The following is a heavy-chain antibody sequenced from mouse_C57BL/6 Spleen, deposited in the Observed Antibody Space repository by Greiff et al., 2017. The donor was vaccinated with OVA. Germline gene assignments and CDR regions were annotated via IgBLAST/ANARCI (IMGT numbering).Heavy chain of an antibody. Sequence: VQLQQPGAELVMPGASVKLSCKASGYTFTSYWMHWVKQRPGQGLEWIGEIDPSDSYTNYNQKFKGKSTLTVDKSSSTAYMQRSSLTSEDSAVYYCAREGGDYGSSSHWYFDVWGTGTTVTVSS. CDR3: AREGGDYGSSSHWYFDV. V-gene: IGHV1-69*01. CDR2: IDPSDSYT. J-gene: IGHJ1*03. CDR1: GYTFTSYW. D-gene: IGHD1-1*01.